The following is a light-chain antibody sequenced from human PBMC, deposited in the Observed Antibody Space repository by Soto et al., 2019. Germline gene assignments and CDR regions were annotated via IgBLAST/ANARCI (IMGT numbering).Light chain of an antibody. J-gene: IGKJ1*01. Sequence: EIVMTQSPATVSLSPGERATLSCRASPGVSNTLAWYQQRPGQAPRLLIYGASIRAPGIPARFSGGGSGTEFTLTITSLQSEDFATYYCQQANSFSWTFGQGTKVEV. CDR3: QQANSFSWT. V-gene: IGKV3-15*01. CDR1: PGVSNT. CDR2: GAS.